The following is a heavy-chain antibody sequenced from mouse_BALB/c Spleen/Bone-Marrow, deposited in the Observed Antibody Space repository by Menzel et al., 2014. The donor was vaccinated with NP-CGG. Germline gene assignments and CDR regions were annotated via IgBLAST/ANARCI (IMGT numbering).Heavy chain of an antibody. J-gene: IGHJ2*01. Sequence: QVQLQQSGSVLVRPGASVNLSCKASGYTFTSSWMHWAEQRPGQGLEWIGEIHPNSGNTNYNEKFKGKATLTVDTSSSTAYVDLSSLTSEDSAVYYCARSGFDYWGQGTTLTVSS. V-gene: IGHV1S130*01. CDR2: IHPNSGNT. CDR1: GYTFTSSW. D-gene: IGHD4-1*01. CDR3: ARSGFDY.